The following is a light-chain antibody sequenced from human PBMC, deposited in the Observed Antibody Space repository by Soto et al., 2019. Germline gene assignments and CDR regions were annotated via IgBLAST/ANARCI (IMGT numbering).Light chain of an antibody. J-gene: IGLJ1*01. CDR2: DNN. CDR3: GTWDSSLTSYV. Sequence: QSVLTQPPSVSGAAGQRVTISCSGRSSNIGNNFVSWYQQLPGTAPKLLIHDNNRRPSGIPDRFSGSKSGTSATLGITGLQTGDEADYYCGTWDSSLTSYVFGTGTKVTVL. V-gene: IGLV1-51*01. CDR1: SSNIGNNF.